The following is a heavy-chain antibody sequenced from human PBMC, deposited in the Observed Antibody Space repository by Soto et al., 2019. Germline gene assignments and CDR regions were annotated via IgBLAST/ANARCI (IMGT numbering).Heavy chain of an antibody. CDR3: ARDPWDY. J-gene: IGHJ4*02. CDR2: INQDGREK. V-gene: IGHV3-7*01. Sequence: SLRLSCAASGFIFRDYWMTWVRQVPGKGLEWVANINQDGREKCYMDSVKGRFTISRDNAKNSLDLQMNSLRADDTAVYYCARDPWDYWGQGTLVTVSS. CDR1: GFIFRDYW.